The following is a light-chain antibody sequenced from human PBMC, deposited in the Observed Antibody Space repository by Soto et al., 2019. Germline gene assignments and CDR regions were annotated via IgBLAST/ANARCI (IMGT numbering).Light chain of an antibody. CDR2: VNT. Sequence: QAVLTQPPSVSAAPGQKVTISCSGSSSNIGNNYVSWYQQLPGGAPKLVIFVNTNRPSGVPDRFSGSKSGTSASLAITGLQAEDEADYYCQSYDRSLSGWVFGTGTKLTVL. J-gene: IGLJ3*02. V-gene: IGLV1-40*01. CDR1: SSNIGNNY. CDR3: QSYDRSLSGWV.